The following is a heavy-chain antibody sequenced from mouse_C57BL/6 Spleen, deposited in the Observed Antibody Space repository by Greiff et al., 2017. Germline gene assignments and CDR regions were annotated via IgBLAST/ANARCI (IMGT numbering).Heavy chain of an antibody. D-gene: IGHD2-5*01. CDR2: INPSTGGT. CDR3: AGNSKGAWFAY. CDR1: GYSFTGYY. V-gene: IGHV1-42*01. Sequence: VQLQQSGPELVKPGASVKISCKASGYSFTGYYMNWVKQSPEKSLEWIGEINPSTGGTTYNQKFKAKATLTVDKSSSTAYMQLKSLTSEDSAVYYCAGNSKGAWFAYWGQGTLVTVSA. J-gene: IGHJ3*01.